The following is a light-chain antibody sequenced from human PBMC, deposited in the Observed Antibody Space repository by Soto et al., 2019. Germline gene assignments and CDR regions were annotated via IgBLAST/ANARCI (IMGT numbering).Light chain of an antibody. CDR2: DAS. CDR1: QSLSTRS. Sequence: EIVLTQSPGTLSLSPGERLTLSCRTSQSLSTRSLAWYQQKPGQAPRLLIYDASNRATGIPARFSGSGSGTDFTLTISSLEPEDFAVYYCQQRSNWPPAFGGGTKVDI. J-gene: IGKJ4*01. CDR3: QQRSNWPPA. V-gene: IGKV3-11*01.